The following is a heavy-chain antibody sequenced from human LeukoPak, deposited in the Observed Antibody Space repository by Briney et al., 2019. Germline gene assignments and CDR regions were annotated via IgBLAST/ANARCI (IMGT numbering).Heavy chain of an antibody. D-gene: IGHD1-1*01. Sequence: ASVKVSCKASTYTFTRYGISWVRQAPGQGLEWMGWISGYNGYTKYSQKLQGRVTMTTDTSTSTAYMELRSLRSDDTAVYYCARGAVNRYNWNDDNYYYYYLDVWGKGTTVTISS. J-gene: IGHJ6*03. V-gene: IGHV1-18*01. CDR3: ARGAVNRYNWNDDNYYYYYLDV. CDR2: ISGYNGYT. CDR1: TYTFTRYG.